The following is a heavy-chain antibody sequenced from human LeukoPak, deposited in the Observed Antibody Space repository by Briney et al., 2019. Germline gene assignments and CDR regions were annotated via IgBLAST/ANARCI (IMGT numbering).Heavy chain of an antibody. Sequence: PGGSLRLSCAASGFTFSSYAMSWVPQAPGKGLEWISGISGSGSNTYYADSVKGRFTISRDNAKNTLYLQMYSLRAEDTALYYCAKDYPFDYYYDSSAYFLYWGQGTLVTVFS. CDR2: ISGSGSNT. V-gene: IGHV3-23*01. D-gene: IGHD3-22*01. CDR1: GFTFSSYA. CDR3: AKDYPFDYYYDSSAYFLY. J-gene: IGHJ4*02.